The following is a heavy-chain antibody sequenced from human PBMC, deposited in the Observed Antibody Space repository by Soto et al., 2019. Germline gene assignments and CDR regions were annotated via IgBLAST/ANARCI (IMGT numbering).Heavy chain of an antibody. CDR2: ISDGVDRA. CDR3: ARYTAVADPYYFDY. V-gene: IGHV3-23*01. CDR1: GFTFSNYA. Sequence: HPGGSLRLSCAASGFTFSNYAMHWVRRAPGKGLELVAGISDGVDRAYYGDSVKGRFTISRDTSKNMLYLHMNSLRAEDTAIYYCARYTAVADPYYFDYWGQGTLVTVSS. J-gene: IGHJ4*02. D-gene: IGHD6-19*01.